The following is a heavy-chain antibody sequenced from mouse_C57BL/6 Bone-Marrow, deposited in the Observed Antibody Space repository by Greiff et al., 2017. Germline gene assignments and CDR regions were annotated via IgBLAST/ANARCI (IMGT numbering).Heavy chain of an antibody. J-gene: IGHJ1*03. CDR3: ARPHYGNYGWYFDV. V-gene: IGHV1-47*01. CDR1: GYTFTTYP. D-gene: IGHD2-1*01. CDR2: FHPYNDDT. Sequence: VQLQESGAELVKPGASVKMSCKASGYTFTTYPIEWMKQNHGKSLEWIGNFHPYNDDTKYNEKFKGKATLTVEKSSSTVYLELSRLTSDDSAVYYCARPHYGNYGWYFDVWGTGTTVTVSS.